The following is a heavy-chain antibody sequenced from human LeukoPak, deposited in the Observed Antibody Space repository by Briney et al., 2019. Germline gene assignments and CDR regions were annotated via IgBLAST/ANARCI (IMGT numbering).Heavy chain of an antibody. CDR1: GGSFSGYY. Sequence: SETLSLTCAVYGGSFSGYYWSWIRQPPGKGLEWIGEINHSGSTNYNPSLKSRVTISVDTSKNQFSLKLSSVTAADTAVYYCARDRVGQQLVGRKYYYYYMDVWGKGNTVTISS. CDR2: INHSGST. V-gene: IGHV4-34*01. D-gene: IGHD6-13*01. J-gene: IGHJ6*03. CDR3: ARDRVGQQLVGRKYYYYYMDV.